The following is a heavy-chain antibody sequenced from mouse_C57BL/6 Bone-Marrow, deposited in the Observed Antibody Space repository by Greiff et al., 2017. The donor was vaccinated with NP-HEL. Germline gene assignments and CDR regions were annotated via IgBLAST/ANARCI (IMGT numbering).Heavy chain of an antibody. D-gene: IGHD1-1*01. Sequence: VHVKQSGTVLARPGASVKMSCKTSGYTFTSYWMHWVKQRPGQGLEWIGAIYPGNSDTSYNQKFKGKAKLTAVTSASTAYMELSSLTNEDSAVYYCTRSSYYYGSSPYAMDYWGQGTSVTVSS. V-gene: IGHV1-5*01. CDR2: IYPGNSDT. CDR3: TRSSYYYGSSPYAMDY. J-gene: IGHJ4*01. CDR1: GYTFTSYW.